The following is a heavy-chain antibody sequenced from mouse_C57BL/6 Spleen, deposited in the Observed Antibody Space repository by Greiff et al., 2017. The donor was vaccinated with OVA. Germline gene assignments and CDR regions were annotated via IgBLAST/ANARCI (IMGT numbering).Heavy chain of an antibody. CDR1: GYTFTSYW. CDR2: IHPNSGST. J-gene: IGHJ4*01. Sequence: VKLQQPGAELVKPGASVKLSCKASGYTFTSYWMHWVKQRPGQGLEWIGMIHPNSGSTNYNEKFKSKATLTVDKSSSTAYMQLSSLTSEDSAVYYCAREAGLAMDYWGQGTSVTVSS. CDR3: AREAGLAMDY. V-gene: IGHV1-64*01.